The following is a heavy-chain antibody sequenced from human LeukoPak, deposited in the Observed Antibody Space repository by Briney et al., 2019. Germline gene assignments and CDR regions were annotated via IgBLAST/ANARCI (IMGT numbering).Heavy chain of an antibody. CDR3: ARDFDSPMAFDI. V-gene: IGHV4-61*02. CDR2: VYASGNT. J-gene: IGHJ3*02. D-gene: IGHD3-9*01. CDR1: GGSITTDNYY. Sequence: SETLSLTCTVSGGSITTDNYYWSWIRQPAGKGLEWIGRVYASGNTNYNPSLKSRITISVDTSKNQFSLRLTSVTAADTAVYYCARDFDSPMAFDIWGQGTMVTVSS.